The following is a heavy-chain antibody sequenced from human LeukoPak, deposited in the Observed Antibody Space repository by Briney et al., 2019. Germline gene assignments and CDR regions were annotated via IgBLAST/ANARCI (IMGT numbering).Heavy chain of an antibody. CDR3: ARDRFIVGATTLREGGPDY. CDR2: ISSSSSYI. J-gene: IGHJ4*02. V-gene: IGHV3-21*01. D-gene: IGHD1-26*01. Sequence: GGSLRLSCAASGFTFSSYSMNWVRQAPGKGLEWVSSISSSSSYIYYADSVKGRFTISRVHAKNSLYLQMNSLRAEDTAVYYCARDRFIVGATTLREGGPDYWGQGTLVTVSS. CDR1: GFTFSSYS.